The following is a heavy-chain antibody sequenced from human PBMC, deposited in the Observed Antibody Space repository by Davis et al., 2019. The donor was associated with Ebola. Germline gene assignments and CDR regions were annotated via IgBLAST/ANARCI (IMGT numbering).Heavy chain of an antibody. D-gene: IGHD6-19*01. CDR2: INHSGST. J-gene: IGHJ4*02. CDR1: GGSFSGYY. CDR3: ASRGYSSGWSFDY. Sequence: SQTLSLTCAVYGGSFSGYYWSWIRQPPGKGLEWIEEINHSGSTNYNPSLKSRVTISVDTSKNQFSLKLSSVTAADTAVYYCASRGYSSGWSFDYWGQGTLVTVSS. V-gene: IGHV4-34*01.